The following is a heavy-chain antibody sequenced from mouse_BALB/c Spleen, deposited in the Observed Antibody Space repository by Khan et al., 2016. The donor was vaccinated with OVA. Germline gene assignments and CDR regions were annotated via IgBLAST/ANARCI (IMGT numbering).Heavy chain of an antibody. J-gene: IGHJ3*01. Sequence: QIQLVQSGPELKKPGETVKISCKASGYTFTNYGMNWVKQAPGKGLKWMGWINTNTGEPKYAAEFKGRIAFTLETSASTAYLQINNRKNEDTATYFCARGDYDSWCAYWGQGTLVTVSA. CDR1: GYTFTNYG. D-gene: IGHD2-4*01. CDR3: ARGDYDSWCAY. CDR2: INTNTGEP. V-gene: IGHV9-3*02.